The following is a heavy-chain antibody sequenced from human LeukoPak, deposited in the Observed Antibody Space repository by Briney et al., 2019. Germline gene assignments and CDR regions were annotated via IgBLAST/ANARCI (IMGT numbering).Heavy chain of an antibody. CDR1: GGSISSGYY. CDR2: SYYSGST. D-gene: IGHD3-10*01. V-gene: IGHV4-31*03. J-gene: IGHJ4*02. Sequence: SQTLSLTCTVSGGSISSGYYWSWIRQHPGKGLEWIGYSYYSGSTYYNPSLKSRVVMSVDTSTKQFSLKLSSVTAADTAVYYCARVAYYGSGTYYFDYWGQGSLVTVSS. CDR3: ARVAYYGSGTYYFDY.